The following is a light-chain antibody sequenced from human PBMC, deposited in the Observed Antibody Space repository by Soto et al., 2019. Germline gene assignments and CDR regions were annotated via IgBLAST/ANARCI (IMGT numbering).Light chain of an antibody. CDR2: DAS. Sequence: QMTQSPSTLSASIGDRVTIPCRSSQSVDSRLAWYQQKPGKAPKLLVYDASTLETGVLSRFSGSGSGAEFTLTITGLQPEDIATYSCQHYDSFWSFGQGAKVDIK. J-gene: IGKJ1*01. CDR3: QHYDSFWS. V-gene: IGKV1-5*01. CDR1: QSVDSR.